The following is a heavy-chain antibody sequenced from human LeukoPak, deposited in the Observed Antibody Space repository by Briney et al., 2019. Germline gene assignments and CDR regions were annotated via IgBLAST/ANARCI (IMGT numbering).Heavy chain of an antibody. CDR2: IRYDGSNK. V-gene: IGHV3-30*02. CDR3: ARAPYYYYDSSGYYYFDY. Sequence: GGSLRLSCAASGFTFSSYGMHWVRQAPGKGLEWVAFIRYDGSNKKYADSLKGRFTISRDNSKNSLYLQMNSLRAEDTAVYYCARAPYYYYDSSGYYYFDYWGQGTLVTVSS. CDR1: GFTFSSYG. D-gene: IGHD3-22*01. J-gene: IGHJ4*02.